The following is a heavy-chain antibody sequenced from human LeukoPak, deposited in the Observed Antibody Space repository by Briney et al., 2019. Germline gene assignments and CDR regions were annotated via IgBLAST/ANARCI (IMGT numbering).Heavy chain of an antibody. V-gene: IGHV1-69*05. CDR1: GGTFSSYA. Sequence: ASVKVSCKASGGTFSSYAISWVRQAPGQGLEWMGGIIPIFGTANYAQKFQGRVTITTDGSASTAYMELSSLRSEDTAVYYCARSAGTGAHDYWGQGTLVTVSS. J-gene: IGHJ4*02. CDR2: IIPIFGTA. D-gene: IGHD6-13*01. CDR3: ARSAGTGAHDY.